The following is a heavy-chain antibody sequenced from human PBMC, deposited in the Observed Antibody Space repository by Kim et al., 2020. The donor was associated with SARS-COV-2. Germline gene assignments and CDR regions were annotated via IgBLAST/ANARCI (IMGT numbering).Heavy chain of an antibody. CDR2: ISSSSSTI. J-gene: IGHJ5*02. Sequence: GGSLRLSCAASGFTFSSYSMNWVRQAPGKGLEWVSYISSSSSTIYYADSVKGRFTISRDNAKNSLYLQMNSLRDEDTAVYYCARGQYRTPPFGELLPPGPWGQGTLVTVSS. CDR3: ARGQYRTPPFGELLPPGP. V-gene: IGHV3-48*02. D-gene: IGHD3-10*01. CDR1: GFTFSSYS.